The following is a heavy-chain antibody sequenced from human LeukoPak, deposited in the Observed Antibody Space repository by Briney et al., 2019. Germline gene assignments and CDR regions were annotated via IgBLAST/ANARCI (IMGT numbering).Heavy chain of an antibody. D-gene: IGHD5-12*01. Sequence: PSETLSLTCTVSGGSISSYYWSWIRQPPGKGLEWIGYISDSGSTNYNPSLKSRVTISVDTSKNQFSLKLSSVTAADTAIYYCARDGVYSGYDYYFDYWGQGTLVTVSS. CDR2: ISDSGST. V-gene: IGHV4-59*01. CDR1: GGSISSYY. CDR3: ARDGVYSGYDYYFDY. J-gene: IGHJ4*02.